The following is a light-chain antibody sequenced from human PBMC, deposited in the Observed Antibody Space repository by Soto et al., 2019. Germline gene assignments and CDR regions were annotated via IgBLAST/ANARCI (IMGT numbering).Light chain of an antibody. CDR2: DTS. Sequence: DIQMTQPPSSLSASVGDRVTITCRASQSISTYLNWYQQKPGKAPKLLIFDTSTLQPGVPSRFSGSGSGADFTLTISSLRPEDFGTYYCEQSYSTPRLTFGQGKRVDIE. CDR1: QSISTY. V-gene: IGKV1-39*01. J-gene: IGKJ5*01. CDR3: EQSYSTPRLT.